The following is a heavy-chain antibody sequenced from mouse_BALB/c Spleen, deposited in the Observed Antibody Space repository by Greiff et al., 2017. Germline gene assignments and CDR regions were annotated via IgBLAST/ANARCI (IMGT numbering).Heavy chain of an antibody. J-gene: IGHJ4*01. CDR3: ARGVYYRYYAMDY. Sequence: DVMLVESGGGLVKPGGSLKLSCAASGFTFSSYAMSWVRQTPEKRLEWVASISSGGSTYYPDSVKGRFTISRDNARNILYLQMSSLRSEDTAMYYCARGVYYRYYAMDYRGQGTSVTVSS. CDR1: GFTFSSYA. D-gene: IGHD2-14*01. V-gene: IGHV5-6-5*01. CDR2: ISSGGST.